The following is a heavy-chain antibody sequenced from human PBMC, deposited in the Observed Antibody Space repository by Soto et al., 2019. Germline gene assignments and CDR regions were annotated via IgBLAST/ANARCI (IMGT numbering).Heavy chain of an antibody. Sequence: PSETLSLTCTVSGGSISSSSYYWGWIRQPPGKGLEWIGSIYYSGSTYYNLSLKSRVTISVDTSKNQFSLKLTSVTAADTAVYYCARRVFSWGQGTLVTGSS. CDR3: ARRVFS. CDR2: IYYSGST. J-gene: IGHJ4*02. V-gene: IGHV4-39*07. CDR1: GGSISSSSYY. D-gene: IGHD3-10*02.